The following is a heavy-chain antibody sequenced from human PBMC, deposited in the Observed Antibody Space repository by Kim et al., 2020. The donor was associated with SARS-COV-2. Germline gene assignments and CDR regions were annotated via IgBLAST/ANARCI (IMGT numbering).Heavy chain of an antibody. V-gene: IGHV3-30*18. CDR2: ISYDGSNK. D-gene: IGHD2-2*02. CDR1: GFTFSSYG. CDR3: AKTSSTSCYMCSFDY. J-gene: IGHJ4*02. Sequence: GGSLRLSCAASGFTFSSYGMHWVRQAPGKGLEWVAVISYDGSNKYYADSVKGRFTISRDNSKNTLYLQMNSLRAEDTAVYYCAKTSSTSCYMCSFDYWGQGTLVTVSS.